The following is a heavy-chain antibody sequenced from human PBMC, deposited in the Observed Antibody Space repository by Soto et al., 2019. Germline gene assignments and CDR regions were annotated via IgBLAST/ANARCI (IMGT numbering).Heavy chain of an antibody. Sequence: GGSLRLSCAASGFSFSDYAMSWVRQAPGKGLEWVSVISESGGSTHCADSVGGRFTVSRDNSKNSLSLRMNSLRDEDTAVYFCAKRSPYSSGWYSPIFDYWGQGALVTVSS. V-gene: IGHV3-23*01. CDR3: AKRSPYSSGWYSPIFDY. D-gene: IGHD6-13*01. CDR1: GFSFSDYA. CDR2: ISESGGST. J-gene: IGHJ4*02.